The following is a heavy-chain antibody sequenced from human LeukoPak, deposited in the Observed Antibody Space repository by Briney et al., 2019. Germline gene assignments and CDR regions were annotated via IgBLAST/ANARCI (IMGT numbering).Heavy chain of an antibody. CDR2: INPSGGST. D-gene: IGHD2-15*01. J-gene: IGHJ4*02. V-gene: IGHV1-46*01. Sequence: ASVTVSCKASGYTFTSYYMHWVRQAPGQGLEWMGIINPSGGSTSYAQKFQGRVTMTRDMSTSTVYMELSSLRSEDTAVYYCARVGPRYCSGGSCYSATYLDYWGQGTLVTVSS. CDR1: GYTFTSYY. CDR3: ARVGPRYCSGGSCYSATYLDY.